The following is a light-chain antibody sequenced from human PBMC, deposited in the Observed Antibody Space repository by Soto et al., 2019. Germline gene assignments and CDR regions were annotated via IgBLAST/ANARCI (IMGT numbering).Light chain of an antibody. CDR3: QQYGSSPET. CDR2: GAS. CDR1: QSVSSSY. J-gene: IGKJ1*01. Sequence: EIVFTQSPCTLSLSPGERATLSCRASQSVSSSYLAWYQQKPGQAPRLLIYGASSRATGIPDRFSGSVSGTDFTLTISRLEPADFAVYYCQQYGSSPETFGQGTKVDIK. V-gene: IGKV3-20*01.